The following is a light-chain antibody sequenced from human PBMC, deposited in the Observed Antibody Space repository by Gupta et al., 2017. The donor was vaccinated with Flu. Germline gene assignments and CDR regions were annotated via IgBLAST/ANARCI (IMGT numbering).Light chain of an antibody. CDR1: QSVSSN. CDR3: QKYNNWPPLT. Sequence: EIVMTQSTATLSVSPGERATLSCSASQSVSSNLAWYQQKPGQAPRLLIYVASTRATGIPARFSGSGSGTEFTLTISNLQSEDFAVYYCQKYNNWPPLTFGGGTKVEIK. V-gene: IGKV3-15*01. CDR2: VAS. J-gene: IGKJ4*01.